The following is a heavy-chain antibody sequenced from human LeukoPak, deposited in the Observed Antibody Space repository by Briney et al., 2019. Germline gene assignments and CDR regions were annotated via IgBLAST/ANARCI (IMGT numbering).Heavy chain of an antibody. Sequence: PSETLSLTCTVSGGSISSSGYYWSWIRQPPGKGLEWIGYIYHSGSTYYNPSLKSRVTISVDRSKNQFSLKLSSVTAADTAVYYCAKNSDYGDYGARFDPWGQGTLVTVSS. CDR1: GGSISSSGYY. CDR3: AKNSDYGDYGARFDP. V-gene: IGHV4-30-2*01. D-gene: IGHD4-17*01. CDR2: IYHSGST. J-gene: IGHJ5*02.